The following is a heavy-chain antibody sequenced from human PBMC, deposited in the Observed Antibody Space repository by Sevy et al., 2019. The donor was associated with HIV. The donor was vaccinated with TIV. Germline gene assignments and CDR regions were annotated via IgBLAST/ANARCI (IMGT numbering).Heavy chain of an antibody. V-gene: IGHV1-18*01. CDR3: ARVYCSGGSCYHDDYYGMDV. CDR1: GYTFTSYG. Sequence: ASVKVSCKASGYTFTSYGISWVRQAPGQGLEWMGWISAYNGNTNYAQKLQGRVTMTTDTSTSTAYMELRSLRSDDTAVYYCARVYCSGGSCYHDDYYGMDVWGQGTTVTVSS. J-gene: IGHJ6*02. D-gene: IGHD2-15*01. CDR2: ISAYNGNT.